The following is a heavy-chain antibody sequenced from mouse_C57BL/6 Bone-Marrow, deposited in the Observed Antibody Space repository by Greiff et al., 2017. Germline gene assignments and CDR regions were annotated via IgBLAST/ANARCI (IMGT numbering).Heavy chain of an antibody. CDR2: IRSKSNNYAT. CDR3: VKDSPVYAMDY. J-gene: IGHJ4*01. CDR1: GFSFNTYA. V-gene: IGHV10-1*01. Sequence: DVKLVESGGGLVQPKGSLKLSCAASGFSFNTYAMNWVRQAPGKGLEWVARIRSKSNNYATYYADSVKDRFTISRDDSESMLYLQMNNLKTEDTAMYYCVKDSPVYAMDYWGQGTSVTVSS.